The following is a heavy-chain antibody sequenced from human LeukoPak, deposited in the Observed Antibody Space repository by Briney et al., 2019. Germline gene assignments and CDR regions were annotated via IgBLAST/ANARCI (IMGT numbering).Heavy chain of an antibody. D-gene: IGHD4-23*01. Sequence: GGSLRLSCAASEFAFSTYNMNWVRQAPGKGLEWVSYISTGSSTTYYADSVKGRFTISRDNVENSLYLQMNSLRDEDTAVYYYARVAAGYSVNYFDYWGQGTLVTVPS. CDR2: ISTGSSTT. CDR1: EFAFSTYN. CDR3: ARVAAGYSVNYFDY. V-gene: IGHV3-48*02. J-gene: IGHJ4*02.